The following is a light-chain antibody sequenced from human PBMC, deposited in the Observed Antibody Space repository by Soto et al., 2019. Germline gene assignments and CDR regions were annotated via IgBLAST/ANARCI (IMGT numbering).Light chain of an antibody. CDR3: SSYTSDSTWV. CDR2: EVS. CDR1: SSDVGGYNY. V-gene: IGLV2-14*01. J-gene: IGLJ3*02. Sequence: QSALTQPASVSGSPGQSITISCTGTSSDVGGYNYVSWYQDHPGKAPKLMIYEVSNRPSGVSSRFSGSKSGNTASLTISGLQTDDEADYYCSSYTSDSTWVFGGGTKVTVL.